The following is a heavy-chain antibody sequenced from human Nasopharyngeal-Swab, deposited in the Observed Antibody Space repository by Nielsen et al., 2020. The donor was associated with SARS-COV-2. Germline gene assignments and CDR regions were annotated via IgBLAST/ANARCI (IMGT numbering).Heavy chain of an antibody. CDR2: MNPNSGNT. V-gene: IGHV1-8*01. CDR1: GYTFTSYD. D-gene: IGHD5-24*01. J-gene: IGHJ6*02. CDR3: ARDGRWLQLLYYYYGMDV. Sequence: ASVKVSCKASGYTFTSYDINWVRQATGQGLEWMGWMNPNSGNTGYAQKFQGRVTMTRNTSISTAYMELSSLRSEDTAVYYCARDGRWLQLLYYYYGMDVWGQGTTVTVFS.